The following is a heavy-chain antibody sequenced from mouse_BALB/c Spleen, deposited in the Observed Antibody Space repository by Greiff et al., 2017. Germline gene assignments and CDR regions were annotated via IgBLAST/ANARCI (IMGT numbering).Heavy chain of an antibody. CDR3: ASHYAGAMDY. V-gene: IGHV5-9-4*01. D-gene: IGHD1-1*02. CDR2: ISSGGSYT. CDR1: GFTFSSYA. Sequence: DVMLVESGGGLVKPGGSLKLSCAASGFTFSSYAMSWVRQSPEKRLEWVAEISSGGSYTYYPDTVTGRFTISRDNAKNTLYLEMSSLRSEDTAMYYCASHYAGAMDYWGQGTSVTVSS. J-gene: IGHJ4*01.